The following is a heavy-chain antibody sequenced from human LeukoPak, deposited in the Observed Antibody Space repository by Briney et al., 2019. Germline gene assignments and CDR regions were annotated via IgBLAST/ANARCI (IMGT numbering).Heavy chain of an antibody. J-gene: IGHJ5*02. D-gene: IGHD7-27*01. Sequence: ASVKVSCKASGYTFTGYYMHWVRQAPGQGLEWMRWINPNSGGTNYAQKFQGRVTMTRDTSISTAYMELSRLRSDDTAVYYCARDATGDPPWFDPWGQGTLVTVSS. CDR3: ARDATGDPPWFDP. V-gene: IGHV1-2*02. CDR2: INPNSGGT. CDR1: GYTFTGYY.